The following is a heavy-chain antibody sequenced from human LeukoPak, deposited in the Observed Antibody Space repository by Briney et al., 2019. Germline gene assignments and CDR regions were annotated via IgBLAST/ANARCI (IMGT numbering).Heavy chain of an antibody. D-gene: IGHD3-9*01. Sequence: GGSLRLSCAASGFTFSSYSMNWVRQAPGKGLEWVSYISSSSSTIYYADSVKGRFTISRDNAKNSLYLQMNSLRAEDTAVYYCARDSDVLRYFDWPLDYWGQGTLVTVSS. V-gene: IGHV3-48*04. CDR1: GFTFSSYS. CDR2: ISSSSSTI. J-gene: IGHJ4*02. CDR3: ARDSDVLRYFDWPLDY.